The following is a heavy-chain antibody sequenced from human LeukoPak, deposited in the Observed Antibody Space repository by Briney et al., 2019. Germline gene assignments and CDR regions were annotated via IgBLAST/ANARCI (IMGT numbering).Heavy chain of an antibody. J-gene: IGHJ5*02. CDR2: INHSGST. D-gene: IGHD3-3*01. CDR1: GGSISSSSYY. V-gene: IGHV4-39*07. Sequence: SETLSLTCTVSGGSISSSSYYWGWIRQPPGKGLEWIGEINHSGSTNYNPSLKSRVTISVDTSKNQFSLKLSSVTAADTAVYYCARGPPKYYDFWSGYYRSWFDPWGQGTLVTVSS. CDR3: ARGPPKYYDFWSGYYRSWFDP.